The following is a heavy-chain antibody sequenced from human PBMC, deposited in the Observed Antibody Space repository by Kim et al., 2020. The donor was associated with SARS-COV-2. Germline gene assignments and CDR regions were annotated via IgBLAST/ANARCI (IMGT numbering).Heavy chain of an antibody. Sequence: GGSLRLSCAASGFTFSSYTMNWVRQAPGKGLEWVSYISNSSSYIYYADSVKGRFTISRDNTKNSLYLQMNSLRAEDTAVYYCARDHRAGTPAGVGWGQGTMVTVSS. D-gene: IGHD2-2*01. J-gene: IGHJ3*01. CDR2: ISNSSSYI. CDR3: ARDHRAGTPAGVG. CDR1: GFTFSSYT. V-gene: IGHV3-21*01.